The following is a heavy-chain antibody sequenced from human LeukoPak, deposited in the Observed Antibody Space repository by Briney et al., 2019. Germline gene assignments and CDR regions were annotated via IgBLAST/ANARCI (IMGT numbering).Heavy chain of an antibody. J-gene: IGHJ6*03. CDR1: GFTFSSYA. V-gene: IGHV3-23*01. CDR2: ISGSGGST. D-gene: IGHD3-3*01. CDR3: AKRDYYDFWSGYYPDYYYYHMDV. Sequence: GGSLRLSCAASGFTFSSYAMSWVRQAPGKGLEWVSAISGSGGSTYYADSVKGRFTISRDNSKNTLYLQMNSLRAEDTAVYYCAKRDYYDFWSGYYPDYYYYHMDVWGKGTTVTVSS.